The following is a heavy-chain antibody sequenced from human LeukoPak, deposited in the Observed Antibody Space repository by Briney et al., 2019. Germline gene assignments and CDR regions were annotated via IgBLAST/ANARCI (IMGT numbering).Heavy chain of an antibody. Sequence: SETLSLTCTVSGGSISSYYWSWIRQPPGKGLEWIGYINYSGSTNYNPSLKSRVTISVDTSKNQFSLKLSAVTAADTAVYYCARIAPSRTFDYGGQGTLVTVSS. D-gene: IGHD6-13*01. CDR1: GGSISSYY. CDR3: ARIAPSRTFDY. V-gene: IGHV4-59*01. CDR2: INYSGST. J-gene: IGHJ4*02.